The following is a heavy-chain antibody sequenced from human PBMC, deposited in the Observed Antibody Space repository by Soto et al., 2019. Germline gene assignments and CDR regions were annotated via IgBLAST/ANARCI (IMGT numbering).Heavy chain of an antibody. CDR2: IKYGGSS. J-gene: IGHJ3*02. CDR1: AGSFSRYY. Sequence: LSLTCAVSAGSFSRYYLHWIRQSPGKGLEWIGKIKYGGSSNYNPSLGSRVSISVDMSKNQFSLRLSSVTAADTAVYYCARGGSSDWQVALDIWGQGTMVTVSS. D-gene: IGHD6-19*01. CDR3: ARGGSSDWQVALDI. V-gene: IGHV4-34*01.